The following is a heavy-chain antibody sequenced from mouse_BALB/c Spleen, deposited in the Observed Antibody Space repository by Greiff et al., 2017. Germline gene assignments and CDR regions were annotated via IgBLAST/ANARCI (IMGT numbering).Heavy chain of an antibody. Sequence: EVQLQESGAELVKPGASVKLSCTASGFNIKDTYMHWVKQRPEQGLEWIGRIDPANGNTKYDPKFQGKATITADTSSNTAYLQLSSLTSEDTAVYYCARSNSLLRLRYFDVWGAGTTVTVSS. J-gene: IGHJ1*01. CDR3: ARSNSLLRLRYFDV. D-gene: IGHD1-2*01. V-gene: IGHV14-3*02. CDR2: IDPANGNT. CDR1: GFNIKDTY.